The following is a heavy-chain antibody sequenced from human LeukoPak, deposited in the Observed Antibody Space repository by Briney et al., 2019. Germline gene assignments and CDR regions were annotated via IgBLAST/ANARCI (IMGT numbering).Heavy chain of an antibody. J-gene: IGHJ4*02. CDR1: GFTFSDYY. V-gene: IGHV3-11*01. D-gene: IGHD3-22*01. CDR2: ISSSGSTI. Sequence: GGSLRLSCAASGFTFSDYYMSWIRQAPGKGLEWVSYISSSGSTIYYADSVKGRFTISRDNAKNSLYLQMNSLRAEDTAVYYCARDSYYDSSGYYHTPNYWGQGTLVTVSS. CDR3: ARDSYYDSSGYYHTPNY.